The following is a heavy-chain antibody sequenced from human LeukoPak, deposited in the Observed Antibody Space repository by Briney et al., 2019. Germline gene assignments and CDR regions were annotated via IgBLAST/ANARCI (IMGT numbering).Heavy chain of an antibody. J-gene: IGHJ4*02. CDR2: ISSSSSYI. Sequence: GGSLRLSCAASGFTFSSYGMHWVRQAPGKGLEWVSSISSSSSYIYYADSVKGRFTISRDNAKNSLYLQMNSLRAEDTAVYYCARVFSLYYDFWSGYYETDYWGQGTLVTVSS. CDR3: ARVFSLYYDFWSGYYETDY. D-gene: IGHD3-3*01. CDR1: GFTFSSYG. V-gene: IGHV3-21*01.